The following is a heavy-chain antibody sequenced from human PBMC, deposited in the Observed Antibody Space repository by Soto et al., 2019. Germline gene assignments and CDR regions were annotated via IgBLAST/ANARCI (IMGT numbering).Heavy chain of an antibody. CDR2: IYPGDSDT. Sequence: GESLKISCKGSGYSFTSYWIGWVRQMPGKGLEWLGIIYPGDSDTRYSPSFQGQVTISADKSISTAYLQWSSLKASDTAMYYCARHLVVVPAVNQPRHYGMHVSGQATTVTVSS. V-gene: IGHV5-51*01. CDR3: ARHLVVVPAVNQPRHYGMHV. CDR1: GYSFTSYW. D-gene: IGHD2-2*01. J-gene: IGHJ6*02.